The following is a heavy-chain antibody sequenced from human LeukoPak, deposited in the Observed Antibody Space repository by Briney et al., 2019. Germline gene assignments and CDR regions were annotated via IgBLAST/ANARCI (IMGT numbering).Heavy chain of an antibody. CDR3: ARGSPYDYIWGSYRPHFFDY. V-gene: IGHV4-31*03. CDR2: IYYSGST. Sequence: PSETLSLTCTVSGGSISSGGYYWSWIRRHPGKGLEWIGYIYYSGSTYYNPSLKSRVTISVDTSKNQFSLKLSSVTAADTAVYYCARGSPYDYIWGSYRPHFFDYWGQGTLVTVSS. D-gene: IGHD3-16*02. J-gene: IGHJ4*02. CDR1: GGSISSGGYY.